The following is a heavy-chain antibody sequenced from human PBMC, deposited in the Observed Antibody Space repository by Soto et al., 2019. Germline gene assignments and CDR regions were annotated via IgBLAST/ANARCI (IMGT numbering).Heavy chain of an antibody. J-gene: IGHJ5*02. CDR1: GLTFCSYG. D-gene: IGHD3-3*01. Sequence: GGSLRLSCAASGLTFCSYGMHWVRQAPGKGLEWVAVISYDGSYKYHADSVKGRFTISRDNSKNTLYLQMNSLRAEDTAVYYCAKDFNFWSGPLYNWFDPWGQGTLVTVSS. V-gene: IGHV3-30*18. CDR2: ISYDGSYK. CDR3: AKDFNFWSGPLYNWFDP.